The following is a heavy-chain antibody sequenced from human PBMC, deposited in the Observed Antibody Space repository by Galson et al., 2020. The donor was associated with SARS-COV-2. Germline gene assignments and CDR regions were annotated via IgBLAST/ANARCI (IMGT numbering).Heavy chain of an antibody. CDR3: AHSAPSSLTIFGVVIVKDYFDY. V-gene: IGHV2-5*01. CDR2: SYWNDDK. Sequence: ESGPTLVKPTQTLTLTCTFSGFSLTTSGVGVGWIRQPPGKALEWLALSYWNDDKRYSPSLKSRLTITKDTSKNQVVLTMTNMDPVETATYFCAHSAPSSLTIFGVVIVKDYFDYWGQGTLVTVSS. CDR1: GFSLTTSGVG. D-gene: IGHD3-3*01. J-gene: IGHJ4*02.